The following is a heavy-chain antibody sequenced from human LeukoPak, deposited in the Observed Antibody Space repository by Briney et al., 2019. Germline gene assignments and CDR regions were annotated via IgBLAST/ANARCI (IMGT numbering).Heavy chain of an antibody. CDR1: GGTFSSYE. Sequence: GASVTVSCTASGGTFSSYEISWVRQAPGQGLEWMGGIIPMFGTAKYAQKFQGRVTITADKSTSTAYMELSSLRSEDTAVYYCASGTTDIVVVPATLRNYYFDYWGQGTLVTVSS. J-gene: IGHJ4*02. V-gene: IGHV1-69*06. CDR3: ASGTTDIVVVPATLRNYYFDY. D-gene: IGHD2-2*01. CDR2: IIPMFGTA.